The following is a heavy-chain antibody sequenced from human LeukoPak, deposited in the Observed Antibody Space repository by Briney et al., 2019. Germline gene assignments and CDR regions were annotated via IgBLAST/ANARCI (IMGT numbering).Heavy chain of an antibody. D-gene: IGHD3-16*01. Sequence: SETLSLTCTVSGDSISSYYWSWIRQPPGKGLEWIGYVYYSGSTNYNPSLKSRVTISVDTSKKQFSLKLSSATAADTAVYYCARVLDLSKRGLDAFDIWGQGTMVTVSS. V-gene: IGHV4-59*01. CDR3: ARVLDLSKRGLDAFDI. J-gene: IGHJ3*02. CDR1: GDSISSYY. CDR2: VYYSGST.